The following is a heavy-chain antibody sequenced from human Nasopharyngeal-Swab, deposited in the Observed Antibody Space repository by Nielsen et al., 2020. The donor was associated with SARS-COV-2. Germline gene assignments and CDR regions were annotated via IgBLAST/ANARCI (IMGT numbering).Heavy chain of an antibody. CDR2: IYYSGST. CDR3: ARGLEMVTSAWDY. J-gene: IGHJ4*02. D-gene: IGHD5-24*01. V-gene: IGHV4-59*01. Sequence: SETLSLTCTVSGGSISSYYWSWIRQPPGKGLEWIGYIYYSGSTNYNPSLKSRVTISVDTSKNQFSLKLSSVTAADTAVYYCARGLEMVTSAWDYWGQGTLVTVSS. CDR1: GGSISSYY.